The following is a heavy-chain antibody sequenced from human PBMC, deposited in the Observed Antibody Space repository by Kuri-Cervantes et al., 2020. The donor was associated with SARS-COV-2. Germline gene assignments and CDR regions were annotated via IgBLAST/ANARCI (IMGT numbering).Heavy chain of an antibody. D-gene: IGHD3-3*01. J-gene: IGHJ1*01. CDR2: ISYDGSNK. V-gene: IGHV3-30*19. CDR1: GFTFSSYG. CDR3: ARKYYDFWSGLQYFQH. Sequence: GGSLRLSCAASGFTFSSYGMHWVRQAPGKGLEWVAVISYDGSNKYYADSVKGRFTISRDNSKNTLYLQMNSLRAEDTAVYYCARKYYDFWSGLQYFQHWGQGTLVTVSS.